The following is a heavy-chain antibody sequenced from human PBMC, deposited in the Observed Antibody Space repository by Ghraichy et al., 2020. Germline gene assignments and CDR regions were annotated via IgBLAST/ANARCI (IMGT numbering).Heavy chain of an antibody. J-gene: IGHJ6*02. V-gene: IGHV4-30-4*01. Sequence: SETLSLTCTVSGGSISSSGDYYWSWIRQPPGKCLEWIGYIYYNGNTYYNPSLKSRVSISVDKSKNQFSLEVSSVTAADTAEYSCARERVIWIRSDRGMDVWGHGTTVTVSS. CDR2: IYYNGNT. CDR1: GGSISSSGDYY. D-gene: IGHD3-3*01. CDR3: ARERVIWIRSDRGMDV.